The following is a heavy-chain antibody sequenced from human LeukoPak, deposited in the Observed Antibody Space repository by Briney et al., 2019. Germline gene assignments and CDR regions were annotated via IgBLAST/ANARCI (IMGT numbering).Heavy chain of an antibody. CDR1: GFTFSSYW. Sequence: GGSLRLSCAASGFTFSSYWMSWVRQAPGRGLEWVANIKQDGSEKYYVDSVKGRFTISRDNAKNSLYLQMNSLRAEDTAVYYCARSQGGYYDSSGYYRISGYFDYWAREPWSPSPQ. J-gene: IGHJ4*02. D-gene: IGHD3-22*01. CDR3: ARSQGGYYDSSGYYRISGYFDY. CDR2: IKQDGSEK. V-gene: IGHV3-7*01.